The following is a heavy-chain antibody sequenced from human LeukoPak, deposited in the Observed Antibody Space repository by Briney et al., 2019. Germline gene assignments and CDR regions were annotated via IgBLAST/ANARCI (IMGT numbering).Heavy chain of an antibody. CDR3: ARSIKGRGYSYGYGA. Sequence: ASVKVSCKASGYTFTSYGISWVRQAPGQGLEWMGWISAYNGYTNYAQKLQGRVTMTTDTSTSTAYMELRSLRSDDTAVYYCARSIKGRGYSYGYGAWGQGTLVTVSS. CDR1: GYTFTSYG. V-gene: IGHV1-18*01. J-gene: IGHJ4*02. D-gene: IGHD5-18*01. CDR2: ISAYNGYT.